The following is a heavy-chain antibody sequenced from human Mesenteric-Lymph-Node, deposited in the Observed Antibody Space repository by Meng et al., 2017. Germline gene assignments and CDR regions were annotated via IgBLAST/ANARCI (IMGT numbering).Heavy chain of an antibody. V-gene: IGHV3-23*01. D-gene: IGHD3-10*01. CDR3: AKRAIYGSGRPNDY. CDR1: GFTFSSYA. Sequence: GESLKISCAASGFTFSSYAMSWVRQAPGKGLEWVSAISGSGGSTYYADSVKGRFTISRDNSKNTLYLQMNSLRAEDTAVYYCAKRAIYGSGRPNDYWGQGTLVTVSS. CDR2: ISGSGGST. J-gene: IGHJ4*02.